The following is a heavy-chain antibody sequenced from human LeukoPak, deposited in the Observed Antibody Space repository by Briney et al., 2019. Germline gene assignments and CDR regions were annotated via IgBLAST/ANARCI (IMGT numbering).Heavy chain of an antibody. V-gene: IGHV1-18*01. CDR1: GYTFTSYG. CDR3: ARDRFTMVRGVIITGGFGY. J-gene: IGHJ4*02. D-gene: IGHD3-10*01. CDR2: ISAYNGNI. Sequence: ASVKVSCKASGYTFTSYGISWVRQAPGQGLEWMGWISAYNGNINYAQKLQGRVTMTTVTSTSTAYMELRSLRSDDTAVYYCARDRFTMVRGVIITGGFGYWGQGTLVTVSS.